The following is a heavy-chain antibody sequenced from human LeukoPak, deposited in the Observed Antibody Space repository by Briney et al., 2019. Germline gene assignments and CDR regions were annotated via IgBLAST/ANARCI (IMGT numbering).Heavy chain of an antibody. J-gene: IGHJ4*02. CDR2: IRSDGSST. D-gene: IGHD5-24*01. CDR3: AKDDYNRH. Sequence: PGGSPRLSCAASGFTSSSYWMHWVRQVPGKGLVWVSRIRSDGSSTSYADSVKGRFTISRDNAKNTLYLQMSSLRVDDTAVYYCAKDDYNRHWGQGTLVTVSS. CDR1: GFTSSSYW. V-gene: IGHV3-74*01.